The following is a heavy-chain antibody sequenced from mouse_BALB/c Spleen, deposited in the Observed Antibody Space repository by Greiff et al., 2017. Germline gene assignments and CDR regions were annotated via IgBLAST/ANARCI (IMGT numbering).Heavy chain of an antibody. J-gene: IGHJ2*01. CDR1: GFTFSSYA. V-gene: IGHV5-6-5*01. D-gene: IGHD1-2*01. CDR2: ISSGGST. CDR3: ARGGWVFDY. Sequence: EVQLVESGGGLVKPGGSLKLSCAASGFTFSSYAMSWVRQTPEKRLEWVASISSGGSTYYPDSVKGRFTISRDNARNILYLQMSSLRSEDTAMYYCARGGWVFDYWGQGTTLTVSS.